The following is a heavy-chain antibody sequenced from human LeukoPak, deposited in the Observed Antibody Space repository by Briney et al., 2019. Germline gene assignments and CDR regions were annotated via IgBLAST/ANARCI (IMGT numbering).Heavy chain of an antibody. V-gene: IGHV3-7*01. CDR3: ARDRRWTATTVTYFDY. CDR1: GFTFGSYA. D-gene: IGHD4-11*01. J-gene: IGHJ4*02. Sequence: GGSLRLSCAASGFTFGSYAMSWVREAPGEGLEWVANIKQDGSEKYYVDSVRGRFTISRDNTKNSLYLQVNSLRAEDTAVYYCARDRRWTATTVTYFDYWGQGTLVTVSS. CDR2: IKQDGSEK.